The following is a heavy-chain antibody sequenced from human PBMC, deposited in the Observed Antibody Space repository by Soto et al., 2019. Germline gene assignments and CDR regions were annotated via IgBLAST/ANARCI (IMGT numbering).Heavy chain of an antibody. CDR3: ARELHGGSYGMDV. CDR1: GFTFSNYD. CDR2: ITTAGDT. V-gene: IGHV3-13*01. Sequence: GSLRLSCAASGFTFSNYDMHWVRQVTGKGLEWVSGITTAGDTYYPGSVKGRFTISREKAKNSLYLQMNSLSAGDTAVYYCARELHGGSYGMDVWCQGTTVTVSS. J-gene: IGHJ6*02.